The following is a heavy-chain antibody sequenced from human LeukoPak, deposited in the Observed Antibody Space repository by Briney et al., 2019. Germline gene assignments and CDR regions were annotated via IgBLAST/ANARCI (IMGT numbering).Heavy chain of an antibody. V-gene: IGHV1-69*13. D-gene: IGHD3-3*01. Sequence: SVKVSCKASGGTFSSYAISWVRQAPGQGLEWMGGIIPIFGTANYAQKFQGRVTITADESTSTAYMELSSLRSEDTAVYYCARIYDFWSGPLSFDIWGQGTMVSVSS. CDR3: ARIYDFWSGPLSFDI. CDR2: IIPIFGTA. CDR1: GGTFSSYA. J-gene: IGHJ3*02.